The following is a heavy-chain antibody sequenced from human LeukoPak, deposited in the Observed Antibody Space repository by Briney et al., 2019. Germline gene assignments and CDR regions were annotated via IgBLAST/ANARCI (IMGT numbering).Heavy chain of an antibody. Sequence: GGSLRLSCAASGFTFDDYGMHWVRQAPGKGLEWVSSISGSSSYIYYADSVKGRFSISRDNAKNSLYLQMNSLRAEDTAVYYCARDLLGWELHYFDYWGQGTLVTVSS. J-gene: IGHJ4*02. CDR1: GFTFDDYG. D-gene: IGHD1-26*01. CDR2: ISGSSSYI. CDR3: ARDLLGWELHYFDY. V-gene: IGHV3-21*01.